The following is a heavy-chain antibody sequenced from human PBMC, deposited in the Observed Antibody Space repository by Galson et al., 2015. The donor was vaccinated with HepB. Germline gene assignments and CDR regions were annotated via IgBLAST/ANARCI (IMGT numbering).Heavy chain of an antibody. CDR1: GYSFTNYW. CDR2: IYPDDSDT. J-gene: IGHJ4*02. V-gene: IGHV5-51*01. Sequence: QSGAEVKKPGESLRISCQASGYSFTNYWIGWVRQMPGKGLEWMGIIYPDDSDTTYSPSFRGQVTISADKSISTAYLRWSGLQASDTAMYYCARQTADYNSYCVDYWGQGTLVTVSS. CDR3: ARQTADYNSYCVDY. D-gene: IGHD4-11*01.